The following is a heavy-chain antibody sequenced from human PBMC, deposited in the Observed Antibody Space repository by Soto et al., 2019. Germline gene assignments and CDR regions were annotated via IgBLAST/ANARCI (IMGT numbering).Heavy chain of an antibody. Sequence: QGQLVQSGAEVKKPGASVKVSCKASGYTFTTYAINWVRQAPGQGLEWMGWISAYNGNTKYAQKLQGRVTMTTDTSTSTAYMELRSLRSDDTAVYYCARDRVAVRPGWFDPWGQGTLVTVSS. V-gene: IGHV1-18*01. CDR1: GYTFTTYA. J-gene: IGHJ5*02. CDR3: ARDRVAVRPGWFDP. D-gene: IGHD6-6*01. CDR2: ISAYNGNT.